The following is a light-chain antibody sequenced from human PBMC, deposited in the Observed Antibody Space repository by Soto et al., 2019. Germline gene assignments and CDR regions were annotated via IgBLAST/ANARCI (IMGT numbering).Light chain of an antibody. Sequence: DIVLTPSPATLSLSPGERATLSCMASQSVSSSYLAWYQQKPGQAPRLLIYGASSRATGIPDRFSGSGSGTDFTLTISRLEPEDFAVYYCQQYGSSPWTFGQGTKVDIK. V-gene: IGKV3-20*01. CDR2: GAS. J-gene: IGKJ1*01. CDR1: QSVSSSY. CDR3: QQYGSSPWT.